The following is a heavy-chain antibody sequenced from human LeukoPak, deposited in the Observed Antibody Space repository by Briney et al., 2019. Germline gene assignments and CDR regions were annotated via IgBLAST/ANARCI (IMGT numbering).Heavy chain of an antibody. V-gene: IGHV4-34*01. D-gene: IGHD5-12*01. Sequence: SETLSLTCAVYGGSFSGCYWSWIRQPPGKGLEWIGEINHSGSTNYNPSLKSRVTISVDTSKNQFSLKLSSVTAADTAVYYCARGKWLRYYDYWGQGTLVTVSS. CDR2: INHSGST. CDR1: GGSFSGCY. CDR3: ARGKWLRYYDY. J-gene: IGHJ4*02.